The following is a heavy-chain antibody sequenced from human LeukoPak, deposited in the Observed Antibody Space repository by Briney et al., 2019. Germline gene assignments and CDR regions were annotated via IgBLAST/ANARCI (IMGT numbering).Heavy chain of an antibody. V-gene: IGHV3-30-3*01. CDR3: ARALGRSGSYEWNSYYGMDV. D-gene: IGHD1-26*01. CDR2: ISYDGSNK. J-gene: IGHJ6*02. CDR1: GFTFSSYA. Sequence: PGGPLRLSCAASGFTFSSYAMHWVRQAPGKGLEWVAVISYDGSNKYYADSVKGRFTISRDNSKNTLYLQMNSLRAEDTAVYYCARALGRSGSYEWNSYYGMDVWGQGTTVTVSS.